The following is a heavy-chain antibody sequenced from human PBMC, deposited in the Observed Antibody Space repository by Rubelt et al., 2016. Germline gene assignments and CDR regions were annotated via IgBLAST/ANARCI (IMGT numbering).Heavy chain of an antibody. CDR1: GFTFSSYE. Sequence: EVQLVESGGGLVQPGGSLRLSCAASGFTFSSYEMNWVRQAPGKGLEWVSYISSGSSTIYYADSVKGRFIISRDNAKNSLYLQMNSLRDEDSAVYYCAALWDYWGQGALVTVSS. D-gene: IGHD2/OR15-2a*01. V-gene: IGHV3-48*03. CDR3: AALWDY. CDR2: ISSGSSTI. J-gene: IGHJ4*02.